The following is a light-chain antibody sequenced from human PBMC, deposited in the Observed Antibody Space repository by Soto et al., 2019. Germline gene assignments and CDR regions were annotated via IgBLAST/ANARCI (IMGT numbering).Light chain of an antibody. Sequence: QSVLTQPPSASGSPGQSVTISCTGTSSDVGGYVSWYQQHPGKAPELIIYEVSKRPSGVPDRFSGSKSGNTASLTVSGLQAEDEAYYCCSSYAGSNNWVFGGGTKLTVL. CDR3: SSYAGSNNWV. V-gene: IGLV2-8*01. CDR2: EVS. J-gene: IGLJ2*01. CDR1: SSDVGGY.